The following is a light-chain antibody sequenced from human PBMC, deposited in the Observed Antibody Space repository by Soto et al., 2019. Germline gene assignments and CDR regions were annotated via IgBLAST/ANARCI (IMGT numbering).Light chain of an antibody. J-gene: IGLJ1*01. CDR1: SSDVGDYNY. CDR3: SSCRTSNSYV. Sequence: ALTQTASVSGSPGQSITISCSGTSSDVGDYNYVSWYQRHPGKAPKLLIYEVSNRPSGVSNRFSGSKSGNTASLTISGLQAEDEADYYCSSCRTSNSYVFGTGTKVT. V-gene: IGLV2-14*01. CDR2: EVS.